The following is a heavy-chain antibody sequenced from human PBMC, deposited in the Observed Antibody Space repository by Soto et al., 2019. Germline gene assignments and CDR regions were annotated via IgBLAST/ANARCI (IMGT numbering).Heavy chain of an antibody. CDR2: ISGSGGST. V-gene: IGHV3-23*01. J-gene: IGHJ4*02. CDR1: GFTFSSYA. Sequence: GGSLRLSCAASGFTFSSYAMSWVRQAPGKGLEWVSAISGSGGSTYYADSVKGRFTISRDNSKNTLYLQMNSLRAEDTAVYYCAKDPPSSSWYFNGQERFDYWGQGTLVTVSS. CDR3: AKDPPSSSWYFNGQERFDY. D-gene: IGHD6-13*01.